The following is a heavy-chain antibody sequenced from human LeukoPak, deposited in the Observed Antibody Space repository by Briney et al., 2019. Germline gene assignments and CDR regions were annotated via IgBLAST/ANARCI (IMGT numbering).Heavy chain of an antibody. CDR1: VGSISSSSYC. CDR2: INYSGST. J-gene: IGHJ4*02. Sequence: PSETLSLTCTVSVGSISSSSYCWGWIRQPPGKGLEWNGSINYSGSTCFNPSCKSRVTISVDTSKNQFSLKLSSVTAADTAVYYCARSVGVSWAPSPRPKYYFDYWGQGSLVTVSS. CDR3: ARSVGVSWAPSPRPKYYFDY. D-gene: IGHD2-2*01. V-gene: IGHV4-39*01.